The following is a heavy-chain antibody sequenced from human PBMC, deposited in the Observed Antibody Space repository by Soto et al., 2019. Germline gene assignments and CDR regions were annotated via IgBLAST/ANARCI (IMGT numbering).Heavy chain of an antibody. V-gene: IGHV3-30-3*01. CDR3: ARCAQPLFAY. Sequence: QVQLVESGGGVVQPGRSLRLSCAASGFTVSAYTMHWVRQAPGKGLEWVAVISSDGNNKYYTDSVKGRFTISRDTSTNKLYLQMNSLRAEDTAVYYCARCAQPLFAYWGQGTLVTVSS. CDR1: GFTVSAYT. CDR2: ISSDGNNK. J-gene: IGHJ4*02.